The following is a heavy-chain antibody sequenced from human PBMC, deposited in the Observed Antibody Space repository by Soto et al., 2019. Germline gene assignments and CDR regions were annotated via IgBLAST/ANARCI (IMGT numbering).Heavy chain of an antibody. V-gene: IGHV4-61*01. CDR3: ARDTRRSLAFDY. J-gene: IGHJ4*02. D-gene: IGHD1-26*01. CDR2: IYYSGST. Sequence: PSETLSLTCTVSGGSVSSGSYYWSWIRQPPGKGLEWIGYIYYSGSTNYNPSLKSRVTISVDTSKNQFSLKLSSVTAADTAVYYCARDTRRSLAFDYWGQGTLVTVSS. CDR1: GGSVSSGSYY.